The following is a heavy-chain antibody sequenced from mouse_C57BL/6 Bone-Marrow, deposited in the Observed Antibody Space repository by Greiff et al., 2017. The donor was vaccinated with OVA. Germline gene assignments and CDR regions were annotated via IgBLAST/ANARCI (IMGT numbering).Heavy chain of an antibody. CDR2: INPSSGYT. CDR3: ARSSFYGPYAMDY. Sequence: VQLQQSGAELARPGASVKMSCKASGYTFTSYTMHWVKQRPGQGLEWIGYINPSSGYTKYNQKFKVKATLTADKSSSTAYMQLSSLTSEDSAVDYCARSSFYGPYAMDYWGQGTSVTVSS. V-gene: IGHV1-4*01. D-gene: IGHD1-1*02. CDR1: GYTFTSYT. J-gene: IGHJ4*01.